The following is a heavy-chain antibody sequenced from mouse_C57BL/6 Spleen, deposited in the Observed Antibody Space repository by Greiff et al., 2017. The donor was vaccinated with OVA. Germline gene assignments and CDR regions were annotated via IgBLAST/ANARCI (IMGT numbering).Heavy chain of an antibody. CDR3: ASHYSNCGDAWFAY. CDR1: GYTFTSYW. J-gene: IGHJ3*01. CDR2: IHPNSGST. V-gene: IGHV1-64*01. Sequence: QVQLQQPGAELVKPGASVKLSCKASGYTFTSYWMHWVKQRPGQGLEWIGMIHPNSGSTNYNEKFKSKATLTVDKSSSTAYMQLSSLTSEDSAVYYYASHYSNCGDAWFAYWGQGTLVTVSA. D-gene: IGHD2-5*01.